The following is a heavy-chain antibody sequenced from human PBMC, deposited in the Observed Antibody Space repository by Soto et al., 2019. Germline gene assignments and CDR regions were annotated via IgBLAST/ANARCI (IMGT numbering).Heavy chain of an antibody. J-gene: IGHJ5*02. Sequence: PSETLSLTCGVSGGTIRSPDWWTWVRQPPGKGLEWIGEIFQSGSTNYTPSLESRVTISVDKSKNQFSLTLTSVTAADTAVYFCARGRGRYSSGWSWFDPWGQGLLVTVSS. CDR2: IFQSGST. V-gene: IGHV4-4*02. D-gene: IGHD6-19*01. CDR3: ARGRGRYSSGWSWFDP. CDR1: GGTIRSPDW.